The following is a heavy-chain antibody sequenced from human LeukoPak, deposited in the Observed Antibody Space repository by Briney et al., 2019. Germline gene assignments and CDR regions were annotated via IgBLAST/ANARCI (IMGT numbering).Heavy chain of an antibody. Sequence: PGGSLRLSCAASGFTFSSYSMNWVRQAPGKGLEWVSSISSSSSYIYYADSVKGRFTISRDNAKNSLHLQMNSLRAEDTAVYYCARDDYGDYVSGWFDPWGQGTLVTVSS. CDR1: GFTFSSYS. CDR3: ARDDYGDYVSGWFDP. V-gene: IGHV3-21*01. CDR2: ISSSSSYI. J-gene: IGHJ5*02. D-gene: IGHD4-17*01.